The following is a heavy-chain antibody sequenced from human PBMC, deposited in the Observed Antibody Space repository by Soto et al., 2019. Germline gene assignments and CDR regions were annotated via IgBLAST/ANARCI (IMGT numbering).Heavy chain of an antibody. CDR2: IYYSGST. CDR1: GGSISSYY. D-gene: IGHD2-15*01. V-gene: IGHV4-59*01. CDR3: ARGNPPQNSWGYYYYYMDV. Sequence: SETLSLTCTVSGGSISSYYWSWIRQPPGKGLEWIGYIYYSGSTNYNPSLKSRVTISVDTSKNQFSLKLSSVTAADTAVYYCARGNPPQNSWGYYYYYMDVWGKGTTVTVSS. J-gene: IGHJ6*03.